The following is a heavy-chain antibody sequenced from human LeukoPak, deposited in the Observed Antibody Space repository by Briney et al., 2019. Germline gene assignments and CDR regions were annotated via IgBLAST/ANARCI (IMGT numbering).Heavy chain of an antibody. J-gene: IGHJ4*02. CDR2: ITTSDGNT. V-gene: IGHV3-23*01. D-gene: IGHD1-26*01. CDR1: GFTFSSYT. CDR3: AKDTDRRRWVDY. Sequence: GGSLRLSCAASGFTFSSYTMSWVRQAPGKGLEWVSTITTSDGNTYYADSVKGRFTVSRDNSKNTLFLQMNSLRAEDTAVYYCAKDTDRRRWVDYWGQGTLVTVSS.